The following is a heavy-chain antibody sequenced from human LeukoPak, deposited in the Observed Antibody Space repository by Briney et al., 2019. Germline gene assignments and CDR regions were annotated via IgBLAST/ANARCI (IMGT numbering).Heavy chain of an antibody. J-gene: IGHJ6*03. D-gene: IGHD3-9*01. CDR2: IYPGDSET. CDR3: ARHVDTISRGAEDYYYYMDV. Sequence: GESLKISCKGSGYSFTSYWIGWVRQMPGKGLEWMGIIYPGDSETRYSPSFQGQVTISADKSISTAYLQWSSLKASDTAMYYCARHVDTISRGAEDYYYYMDVWGKGTTVTVSS. V-gene: IGHV5-51*01. CDR1: GYSFTSYW.